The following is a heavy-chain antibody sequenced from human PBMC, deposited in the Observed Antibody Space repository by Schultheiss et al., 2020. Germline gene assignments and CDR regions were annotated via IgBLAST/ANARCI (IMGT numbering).Heavy chain of an antibody. Sequence: GESLKISCAASGFTFSDYYMSWIRQAPGKGLEWVSAISGSGGSTYYADSVKGRFTISRDYSKNTVYLEMNSLRAEDTAVYYCAKEAVTAIRGWYFDLWGRGTLVTVSS. CDR3: AKEAVTAIRGWYFDL. CDR1: GFTFSDYY. CDR2: ISGSGGST. V-gene: IGHV3-23*01. D-gene: IGHD2-21*02. J-gene: IGHJ2*01.